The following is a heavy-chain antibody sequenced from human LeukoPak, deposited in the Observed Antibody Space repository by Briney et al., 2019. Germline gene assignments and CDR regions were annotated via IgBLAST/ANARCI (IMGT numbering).Heavy chain of an antibody. CDR1: GYSISSNNW. J-gene: IGHJ1*01. Sequence: SETLSLTCGVFGYSISSNNWWGRIRQPPGKGLEWIGYIHYSGSAYYNPSLKSRVTMSVDTSRNQISLKLNSVTAVDTAVYYCASRMYGSSGRYFHHWGQGTLVTVSS. V-gene: IGHV4-28*01. CDR2: IHYSGSA. CDR3: ASRMYGSSGRYFHH. D-gene: IGHD6-13*01.